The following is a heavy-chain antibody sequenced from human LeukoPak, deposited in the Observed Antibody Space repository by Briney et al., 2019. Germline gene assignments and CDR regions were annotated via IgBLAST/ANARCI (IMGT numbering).Heavy chain of an antibody. CDR1: GYTFTGYY. D-gene: IGHD3-22*01. CDR3: ARETPAQYYYDSSGYYYFDY. CDR2: INPNSGGT. J-gene: IGHJ4*02. V-gene: IGHV1-2*02. Sequence: ASVKVSCKASGYTFTGYYMHWVRQAPGQGLEWMGWINPNSGGTNYAQKFRGRVTMTRDTSISPAYMELSRLRSDDTAVYYCARETPAQYYYDSSGYYYFDYWGQGTLVTVSS.